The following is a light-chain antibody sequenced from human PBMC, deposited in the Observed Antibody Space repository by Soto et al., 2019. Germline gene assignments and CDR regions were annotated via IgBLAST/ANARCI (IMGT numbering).Light chain of an antibody. V-gene: IGLV2-14*01. CDR1: SSDVGGYKY. J-gene: IGLJ2*01. Sequence: QSALTQPASVSGSPGQSITISCTGTSSDVGGYKYVSWYQQHPGKVPKLMIFEVSNRPSGVSNRFSGSKSGNTASLTISGLQAEDEADYYCSSYRSSSTVAFGGGTQLTVL. CDR2: EVS. CDR3: SSYRSSSTVA.